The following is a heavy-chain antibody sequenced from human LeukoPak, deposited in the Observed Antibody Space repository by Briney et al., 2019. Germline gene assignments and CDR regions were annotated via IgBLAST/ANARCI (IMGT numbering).Heavy chain of an antibody. CDR1: GFTFDDYA. J-gene: IGHJ4*02. V-gene: IGHV3-9*01. Sequence: PGRSLRLSCAASGFTFDDYAMHWVRQAPGKGLEWVSGISWNSGSIGYADSVKGRFTISRDNAKNSLYLQMNSLRAEDTALYYCAKEDYGGNSYFDYWGQGTLVTVSS. CDR3: AKEDYGGNSYFDY. CDR2: ISWNSGSI. D-gene: IGHD4-23*01.